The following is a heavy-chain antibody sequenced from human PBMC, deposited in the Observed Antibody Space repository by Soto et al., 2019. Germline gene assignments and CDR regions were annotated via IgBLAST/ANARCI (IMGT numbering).Heavy chain of an antibody. J-gene: IGHJ4*02. D-gene: IGHD4-17*01. CDR1: GFTFSSYS. CDR2: ISSSSSYI. Sequence: GSLRLSCAASGFTFSSYSMNWVRQAPGKGLEWVSSISSSSSYIYYADSVKGRFTISRDNAKNSLYLQMNSLRAEDTAVYYCARGPTVSPPYYFDYWGQGTLVTVSS. CDR3: ARGPTVSPPYYFDY. V-gene: IGHV3-21*01.